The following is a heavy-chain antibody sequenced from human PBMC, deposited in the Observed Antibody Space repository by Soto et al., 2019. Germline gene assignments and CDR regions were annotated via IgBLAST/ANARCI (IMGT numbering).Heavy chain of an antibody. CDR1: GFSFSNYG. D-gene: IGHD3-22*01. CDR2: ISGRADYT. V-gene: IGHV3-23*01. Sequence: GGSLRLSCAASGFSFSNYGMSWVRQAPGKVLEWVSDISGRADYTPYADFLKGRFTISRDNSKNTLYLQMNSLTAEDTVVYYCAKKNYYDNSGRGTFEYWGQGTQVTVSS. J-gene: IGHJ4*02. CDR3: AKKNYYDNSGRGTFEY.